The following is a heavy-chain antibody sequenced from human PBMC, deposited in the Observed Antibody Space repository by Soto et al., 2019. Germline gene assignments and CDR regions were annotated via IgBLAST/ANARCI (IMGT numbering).Heavy chain of an antibody. CDR2: IYSASRT. CDR3: AIDYLGSGWPRVGFEF. D-gene: IGHD6-19*01. V-gene: IGHV3-53*02. Sequence: EVQLEETGGGLVQPGGSLRLSCAASGFTVNSNHMSWVRQAPGKGLEWVSLIYSASRTHYADSVKGRFTVSTDNSENRLFLQMENLEVGDTAVYYWAIDYLGSGWPRVGFEFWGLGKMVTVSS. J-gene: IGHJ3*01. CDR1: GFTVNSNH.